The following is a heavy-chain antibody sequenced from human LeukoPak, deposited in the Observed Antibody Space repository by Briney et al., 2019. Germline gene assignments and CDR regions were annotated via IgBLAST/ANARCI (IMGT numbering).Heavy chain of an antibody. Sequence: ASVKVSCKASGYTFTGYYMHWVRQAPGQGLEWMGWINPNSGGTNYAQKFQGRVTMTRDRSISTAYMELSRLRSDDTAVYYCARGGSGRRVSLRAYGMDVWGQGTTVTVSS. CDR1: GYTFTGYY. V-gene: IGHV1-2*02. CDR2: INPNSGGT. D-gene: IGHD2-8*01. CDR3: ARGGSGRRVSLRAYGMDV. J-gene: IGHJ6*02.